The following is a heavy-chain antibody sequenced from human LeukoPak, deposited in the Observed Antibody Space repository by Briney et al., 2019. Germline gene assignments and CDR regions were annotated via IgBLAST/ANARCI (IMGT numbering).Heavy chain of an antibody. CDR1: GFTFSSYA. CDR3: AKDEKTVVTRDY. CDR2: ISGSGGST. V-gene: IGHV3-23*01. J-gene: IGHJ4*02. Sequence: PGGSLRLSCAASGFTFSSYAMRWVRQAPGKGLEWVSAISGSGGSTYYADSVKGRFTISTDNSKNTLYLQMNSLRAEDTAVYYCAKDEKTVVTRDYWGQGTLVTVSS. D-gene: IGHD4-23*01.